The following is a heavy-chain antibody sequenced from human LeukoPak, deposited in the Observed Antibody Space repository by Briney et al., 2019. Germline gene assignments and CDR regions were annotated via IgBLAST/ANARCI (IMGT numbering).Heavy chain of an antibody. CDR3: ARGGTAMVPLDY. CDR2: IYYSGST. CDR1: GGSISSSSYY. J-gene: IGHJ4*02. Sequence: SETLSLTCTVSGGSISSSSYYWGWIRQPPGKGLEWIGSIYYSGSTYYNPSLKSRVTISVDTSKNQFSLKLSSVTAADTAVYYCARGGTAMVPLDYWGQGTLVTVSS. D-gene: IGHD5-18*01. V-gene: IGHV4-39*07.